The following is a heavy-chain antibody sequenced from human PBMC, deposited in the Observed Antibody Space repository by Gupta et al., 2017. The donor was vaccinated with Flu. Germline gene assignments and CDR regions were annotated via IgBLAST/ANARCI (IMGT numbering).Heavy chain of an antibody. CDR2: ISSSGDTT. Sequence: EVQLLESGGGLVQPGGSLRLACADSGFIFRAYAINWVRQAPGKGLELVSSISSSGDTTHYADSVKGRFPISRDNSKNTVYLHLDSLRMEDTALYYCAQRLVETATATFDYWGQGTQVTVSS. D-gene: IGHD5-18*01. CDR3: AQRLVETATATFDY. V-gene: IGHV3-23*01. J-gene: IGHJ4*02. CDR1: GFIFRAYA.